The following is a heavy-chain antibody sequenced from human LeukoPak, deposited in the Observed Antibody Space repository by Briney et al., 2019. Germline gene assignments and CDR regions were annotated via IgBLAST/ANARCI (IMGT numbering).Heavy chain of an antibody. V-gene: IGHV1-24*01. Sequence: ASVKVSCKVSGHTLSDLTMHWVRRAPGKGLEWMGGFDPGNGEIIYAQKFQGRVTMTEDASTDTAYMELSSLKSEDTAVYYCAAGGLYDLLPYWGQGTLVTVSS. CDR1: GHTLSDLT. J-gene: IGHJ4*02. CDR3: AAGGLYDLLPY. D-gene: IGHD3-3*01. CDR2: FDPGNGEI.